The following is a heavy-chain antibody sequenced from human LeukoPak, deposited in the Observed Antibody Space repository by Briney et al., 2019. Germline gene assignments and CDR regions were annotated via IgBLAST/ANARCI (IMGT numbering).Heavy chain of an antibody. Sequence: ASVKVSCKASGGIFRNYAISWVRLAPGQVLEWMGRVIPVFGTTNYAQKFQGRVKITTDESASTVYMELSSLRSEDTAMYYCAKAWEMRTIGAFDVWGQGTMVIVSS. CDR3: AKAWEMRTIGAFDV. CDR1: GGIFRNYA. J-gene: IGHJ3*01. V-gene: IGHV1-69*05. CDR2: VIPVFGTT. D-gene: IGHD1-26*01.